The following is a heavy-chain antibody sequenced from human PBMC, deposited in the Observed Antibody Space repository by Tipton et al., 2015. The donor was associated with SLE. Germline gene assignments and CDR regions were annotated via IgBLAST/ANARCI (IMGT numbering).Heavy chain of an antibody. CDR3: AKDRAKYCSSTSCYDRDGDPYCFDH. D-gene: IGHD2-2*01. V-gene: IGHV3-30*02. J-gene: IGHJ4*02. CDR1: GFTFSSYG. CDR2: IQYDRGNK. Sequence: SLRLSCAASGFTFSSYGMHWVRQAPGKGLEWVAFIQYDRGNKYYADSVKGRFTISRDNSKNTLYLQMNSLRAEDTAMYYCAKDRAKYCSSTSCYDRDGDPYCFDHWGQGSLVTVSS.